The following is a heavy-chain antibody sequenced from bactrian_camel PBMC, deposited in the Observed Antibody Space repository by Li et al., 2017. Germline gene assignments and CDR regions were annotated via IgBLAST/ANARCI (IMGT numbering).Heavy chain of an antibody. V-gene: IGHV3S42*01. J-gene: IGHJ4*01. CDR2: INSGGSS. Sequence: DVQLVESGGGSVQPGGSLRLSCTASGFMFGALTMNWIRQAPGKGLEWVSGINSGGSSSYAESVKGRFTISRDNAKNTLYLQLNSLKTEDTAMYYCARPGGIGSINQWPRGQGTQVTVS. D-gene: IGHD1*01. CDR1: GFMFGALT. CDR3: ARPGGIGSINQWP.